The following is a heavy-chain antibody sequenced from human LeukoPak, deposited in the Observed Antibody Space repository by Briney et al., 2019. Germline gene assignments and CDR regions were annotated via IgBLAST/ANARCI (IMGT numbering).Heavy chain of an antibody. Sequence: GGSLRLSCAASGFTFSSYWMSWVRQAPGKGLEWVATIKQDGSEKDYVDSVKGRFTISRDNAKNSLYLQMNSLRAEDTAVYYCARGASIWYQGLFDYWGQGTLVTVSS. CDR2: IKQDGSEK. V-gene: IGHV3-7*01. CDR3: ARGASIWYQGLFDY. CDR1: GFTFSSYW. J-gene: IGHJ4*02. D-gene: IGHD6-13*01.